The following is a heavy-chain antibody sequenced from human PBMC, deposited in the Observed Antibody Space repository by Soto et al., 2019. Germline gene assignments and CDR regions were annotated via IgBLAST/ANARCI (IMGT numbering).Heavy chain of an antibody. Sequence: GSSVNVSCKASGYTFTSYGISWVRQAPGQGLEWMGWISAYNGNTNYAQKLQGRVTMTTDTSTSTAYMELRSLRSDDTAVYYCARVITMIVVSWFDPRGQGTLVTVAS. J-gene: IGHJ5*02. CDR1: GYTFTSYG. CDR3: ARVITMIVVSWFDP. CDR2: ISAYNGNT. V-gene: IGHV1-18*01. D-gene: IGHD3-22*01.